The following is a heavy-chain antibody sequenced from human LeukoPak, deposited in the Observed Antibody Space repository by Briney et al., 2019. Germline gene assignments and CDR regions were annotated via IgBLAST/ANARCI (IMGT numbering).Heavy chain of an antibody. CDR3: ARASDYYDSRRSNYYYYYMDA. CDR1: GFTFSDYY. Sequence: GGSLRLSCATSGFTFSDYYMTWIRQAQGRGLEWLSYISRSGSTIYYADSVKGRFTISRDNAKNSLYLQMDSLRADDTAVYYCARASDYYDSRRSNYYYYYMDAWGNGTTVTVSS. J-gene: IGHJ6*03. CDR2: ISRSGSTI. V-gene: IGHV3-11*01. D-gene: IGHD3-22*01.